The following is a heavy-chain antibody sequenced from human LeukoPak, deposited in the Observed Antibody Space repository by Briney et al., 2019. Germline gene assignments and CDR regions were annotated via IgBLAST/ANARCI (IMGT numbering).Heavy chain of an antibody. V-gene: IGHV1-18*01. D-gene: IGHD7-27*01. CDR3: ATKLSRLGMWATYFDL. Sequence: ASVKVSCKASGYTFTSYGISWVRQAPGQGLEWMGWISAYNGNTNYAQKLQGRVIMTTDTSTSTAYMELRSLRSEDTAVYYCATKLSRLGMWATYFDLWGRGTLVTVSS. CDR1: GYTFTSYG. CDR2: ISAYNGNT. J-gene: IGHJ2*01.